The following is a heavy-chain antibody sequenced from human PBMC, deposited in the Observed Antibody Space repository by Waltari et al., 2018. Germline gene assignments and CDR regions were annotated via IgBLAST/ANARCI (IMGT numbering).Heavy chain of an antibody. Sequence: EVQLVESGGGLVQPGGSLRLSCAASGLTLSSYWMSWVRQAPGKGPEWVANIKKDGSEEYYVDSVRGRFTISRDNAKNSLYLQMNSLRPEDTAVYYCARDQWFAFDIWGQGTMVTVSS. CDR1: GLTLSSYW. V-gene: IGHV3-7*01. CDR3: ARDQWFAFDI. J-gene: IGHJ3*02. CDR2: IKKDGSEE. D-gene: IGHD3-22*01.